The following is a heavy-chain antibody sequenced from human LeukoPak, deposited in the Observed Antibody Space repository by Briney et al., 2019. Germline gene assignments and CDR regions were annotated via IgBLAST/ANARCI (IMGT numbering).Heavy chain of an antibody. CDR2: ISSDGSNK. Sequence: GGSLRLSCAASGFTFRSYAIHWVRQAPGQGLEWVTIISSDGSNKYYADSVKGRFTISRDNSKNTLYLQMNSLRAEDTAVYYCANDGAYYDSSTDAFDIWGQGTMVTASS. V-gene: IGHV3-30*04. CDR3: ANDGAYYDSSTDAFDI. CDR1: GFTFRSYA. D-gene: IGHD3-22*01. J-gene: IGHJ3*02.